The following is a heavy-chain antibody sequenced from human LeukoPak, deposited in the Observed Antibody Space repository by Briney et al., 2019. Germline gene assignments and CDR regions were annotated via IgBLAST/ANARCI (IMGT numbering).Heavy chain of an antibody. CDR3: ARAPLWFGTKFDY. V-gene: IGHV1-8*01. J-gene: IGHJ4*02. CDR1: GYTFTSYD. D-gene: IGHD3-10*01. CDR2: MNPNSGNT. Sequence: EASVKVSCKASGYTFTSYDINWVRQATGQGLEWMGWMNPNSGNTGYAQKFQGRVTMTRNTSISTAYMELSSLRSEDTAVYYCARAPLWFGTKFDYWGQGTLVTVSS.